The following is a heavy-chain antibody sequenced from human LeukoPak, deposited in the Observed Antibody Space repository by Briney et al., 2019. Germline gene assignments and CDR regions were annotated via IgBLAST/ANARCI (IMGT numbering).Heavy chain of an antibody. Sequence: KSSETLSLTCAVYGGSFSGYYWSWIRQPPGKGLEWIGEINHSGSTNYNPSLKSRVTISVDTSKNQFSLKLSSVTAADTAVYYCTRRRVTMVRVLGFDPWGQGTLVTVSS. J-gene: IGHJ5*02. V-gene: IGHV4-34*01. D-gene: IGHD3-10*01. CDR3: TRRRVTMVRVLGFDP. CDR2: INHSGST. CDR1: GGSFSGYY.